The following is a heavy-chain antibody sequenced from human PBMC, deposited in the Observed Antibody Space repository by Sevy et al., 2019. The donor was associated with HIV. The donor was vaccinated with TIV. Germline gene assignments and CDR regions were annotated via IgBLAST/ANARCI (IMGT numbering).Heavy chain of an antibody. CDR1: GFSVNSNY. V-gene: IGHV3-66*01. D-gene: IGHD3-3*01. J-gene: IGHJ4*02. CDR2: IYSDGST. CDR3: ARGGTIFGLVRHYFDY. Sequence: GGSLRLSCAASGFSVNSNYMTWVRQDPGKGLDWVSIIYSDGSTKYADALKGRFTISRDNSKNTMYLQMNSLRVEDKAVYYCARGGTIFGLVRHYFDYWGQGTLVTVSS.